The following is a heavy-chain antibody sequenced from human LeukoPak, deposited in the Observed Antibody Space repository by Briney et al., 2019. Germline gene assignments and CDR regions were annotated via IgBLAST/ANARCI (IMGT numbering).Heavy chain of an antibody. CDR2: INHSGST. J-gene: IGHJ4*02. Sequence: SETLSLTYAVYGGSFSGYYWSWIRQPPGKGLEWIGEINHSGSTNYNPSLKSRVTMSVDTSKNQFSLKLSSVTAADTAVYYCARGQSIVGATGDYWGQGTLVTVSS. D-gene: IGHD1-26*01. CDR1: GGSFSGYY. CDR3: ARGQSIVGATGDY. V-gene: IGHV4-34*01.